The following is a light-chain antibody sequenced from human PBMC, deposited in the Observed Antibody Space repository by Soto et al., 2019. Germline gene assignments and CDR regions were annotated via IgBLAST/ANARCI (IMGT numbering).Light chain of an antibody. CDR2: KAS. CDR1: QSISSW. CDR3: QQYNSWWT. V-gene: IGKV1-5*03. J-gene: IGKJ1*01. Sequence: DIQMTQSPSTLSASVGDRVTITCRASQSISSWLAWYQQKPGKAPKLLIYKASSLQSGVPSRFSGSGYGTEFPLTISSLQPDDFATYYCQQYNSWWTFGQGTKVEIK.